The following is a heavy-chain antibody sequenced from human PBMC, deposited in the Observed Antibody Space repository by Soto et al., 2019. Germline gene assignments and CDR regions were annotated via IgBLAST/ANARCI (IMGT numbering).Heavy chain of an antibody. CDR3: ARDLPRFTYYYDSSGYYFDY. CDR2: ISAYNGNT. Sequence: PGESLKVSCKASGYTFTSYGISWVRQAPGQGLEWMGWISAYNGNTNYAQKLQGRVTMTTDTSTSTAYMELRSLRSDDTAVYYCARDLPRFTYYYDSSGYYFDYWGQGTLVTVSS. D-gene: IGHD3-22*01. V-gene: IGHV1-18*04. J-gene: IGHJ4*02. CDR1: GYTFTSYG.